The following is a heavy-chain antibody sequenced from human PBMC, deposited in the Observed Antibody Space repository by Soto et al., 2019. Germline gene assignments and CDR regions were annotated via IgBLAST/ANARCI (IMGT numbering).Heavy chain of an antibody. CDR1: GFTFSSYS. Sequence: EVQLVESGGGLVKPGGSLRLSCAASGFTFSSYSMNWVRQAPGKGLEWVSSISSSSSYIYYADSVKGRFTISRDNAKNSAYRQMYILRAEDRAVYYCARDYSSNWNYGHARMIWGQGTLVTVSS. CDR3: ARDYSSNWNYGHARMI. CDR2: ISSSSSYI. D-gene: IGHD1-7*01. V-gene: IGHV3-21*03. J-gene: IGHJ4*02.